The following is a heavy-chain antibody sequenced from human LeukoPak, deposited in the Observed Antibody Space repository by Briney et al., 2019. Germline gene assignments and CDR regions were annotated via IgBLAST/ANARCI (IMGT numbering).Heavy chain of an antibody. CDR1: GGSISSNNW. V-gene: IGHV4-4*02. D-gene: IGHD4-17*01. J-gene: IGHJ5*02. CDR3: ARYYGDSGQDNWFDP. Sequence: SGTLSLTCAVSGGSISSNNWWSWVRQPPGKGLEWIGEIFHSGSTYYNPSLKSRVTISVDTSKNQFSLKLSSVTAADTAVYYCARYYGDSGQDNWFDPWGQGTLVTVSS. CDR2: IFHSGST.